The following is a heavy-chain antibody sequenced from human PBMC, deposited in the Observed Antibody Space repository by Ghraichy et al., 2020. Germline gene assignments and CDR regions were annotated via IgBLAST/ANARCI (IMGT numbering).Heavy chain of an antibody. CDR1: GFTFSSYW. Sequence: GGSLRLSCVAFGFTFSSYWMSWVRQAPGKGLEWVANIKQDGSKIYYVDSVKGRFIISRDNAKNSLYLQMNSLRAEDTAVYYCARDQGDFAMALYYYGMDVWGQGTTVTVSS. D-gene: IGHD3-16*01. CDR2: IKQDGSKI. J-gene: IGHJ6*02. V-gene: IGHV3-7*01. CDR3: ARDQGDFAMALYYYGMDV.